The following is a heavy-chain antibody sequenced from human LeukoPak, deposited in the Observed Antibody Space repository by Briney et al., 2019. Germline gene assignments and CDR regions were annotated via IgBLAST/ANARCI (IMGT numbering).Heavy chain of an antibody. CDR3: ARDRLWEGGYFDY. CDR2: IIPIFGTA. D-gene: IGHD1-26*01. J-gene: IGHJ4*02. CDR1: GGTFSSYA. V-gene: IGHV1-69*05. Sequence: ASVKVSCKASGGTFSSYAISLVRQAPGQGLEWMGRIIPIFGTANYAQKFQGRVTITTDESTSTAYMELSSLRSEDTAVYYCARDRLWEGGYFDYWGQGTLVTVSS.